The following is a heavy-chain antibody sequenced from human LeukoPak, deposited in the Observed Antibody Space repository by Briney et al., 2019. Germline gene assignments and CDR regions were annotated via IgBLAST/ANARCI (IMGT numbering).Heavy chain of an antibody. D-gene: IGHD6-19*01. CDR1: GFTVSSNY. CDR2: ISFNGNT. CDR3: ARLSSGWYGDY. Sequence: GSLRLSCAASGFTVSSNYMSWVRQAPGKGLEWIASISFNGNTYYSPSLKSRVTVSVDTSKKQFSLKLISVTAADTAIYYCARLSSGWYGDYWGQGTLVTVSS. V-gene: IGHV4-39*01. J-gene: IGHJ4*02.